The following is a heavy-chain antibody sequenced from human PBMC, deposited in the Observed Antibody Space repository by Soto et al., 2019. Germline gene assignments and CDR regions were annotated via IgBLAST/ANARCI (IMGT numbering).Heavy chain of an antibody. CDR1: GFTFGTTD. J-gene: IGHJ5*02. V-gene: IGHV3-23*01. D-gene: IGHD3-10*01. CDR3: VKNSGGFNT. CDR2: IDGSGGIT. Sequence: QLLQSGGGLVQPGGSLTLSCAASGFTFGTTDMSWVRQAPGEGLEWVSTIDGSGGITYYADSVKGRFTISRDNSRNTVYLQMNSLRGEETALYYCVKNSGGFNTWGQGALVTVSS.